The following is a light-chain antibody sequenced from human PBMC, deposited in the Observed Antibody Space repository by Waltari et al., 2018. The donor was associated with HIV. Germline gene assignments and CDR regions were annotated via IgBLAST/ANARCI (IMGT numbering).Light chain of an antibody. CDR2: LNSDGSH. Sequence: QLVLTQSPSASASLGASVKLTCTLSSGHSSYAIAWHQQQPEKGPRYLMNLNSDGSHSKGDGIPDLFSGSSSGAERFLTISSLQSEDEADYYCQTWAPGIRVFGGGTKLTVL. CDR1: SGHSSYA. V-gene: IGLV4-69*01. J-gene: IGLJ3*02. CDR3: QTWAPGIRV.